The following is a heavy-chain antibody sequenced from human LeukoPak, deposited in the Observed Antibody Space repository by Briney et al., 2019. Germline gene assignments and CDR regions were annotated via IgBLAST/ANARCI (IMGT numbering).Heavy chain of an antibody. J-gene: IGHJ4*02. Sequence: GASVKVSCKASGYRFTGYYVHWVRQAPGQGLGWMGWINPDSGGTNFAQRFQGRVTLTRDTSISTAYMELSRLTSDDTAVYYCARDAISRGIIDYWGQGTLVTVSS. V-gene: IGHV1-2*02. CDR3: ARDAISRGIIDY. D-gene: IGHD3-10*01. CDR2: INPDSGGT. CDR1: GYRFTGYY.